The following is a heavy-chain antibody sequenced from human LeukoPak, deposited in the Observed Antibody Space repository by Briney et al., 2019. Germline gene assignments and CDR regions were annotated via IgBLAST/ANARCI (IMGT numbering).Heavy chain of an antibody. Sequence: HPSQTLSLTCAVSGGSISSGGYSWSWIRQPPGKGLEWIGYIYHSGSTYYSPSLKSRVTMSVDRSKNQFSLKLSSVTAADTAVYYCARTYMVRGVIIEAFDYWGQGTLVTVSS. J-gene: IGHJ4*02. CDR3: ARTYMVRGVIIEAFDY. D-gene: IGHD3-10*01. CDR1: GGSISSGGYS. CDR2: IYHSGST. V-gene: IGHV4-30-2*01.